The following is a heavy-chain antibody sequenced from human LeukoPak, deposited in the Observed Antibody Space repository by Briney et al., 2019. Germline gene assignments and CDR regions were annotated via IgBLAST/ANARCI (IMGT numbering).Heavy chain of an antibody. CDR2: ISSSCTTI. CDR3: ARDLISGAYTFDY. CDR1: GFTFSDFS. D-gene: IGHD1-26*01. Sequence: PGGSLRLSCAASGFTFSDFSMNWVRQAPGKGLQWVSYISSSCTTIYYADSVKGRFTISRDNARNSLYLQMNSLRDEDTAVYYCARDLISGAYTFDYWGQGTLVTVSS. J-gene: IGHJ4*02. V-gene: IGHV3-48*02.